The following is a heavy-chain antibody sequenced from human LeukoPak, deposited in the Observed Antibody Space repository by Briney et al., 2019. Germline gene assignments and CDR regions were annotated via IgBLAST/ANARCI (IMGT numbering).Heavy chain of an antibody. D-gene: IGHD3-10*01. Sequence: ASVKVSCKASGYTFTGYYMHWVRQAPGQGLEWMGWINPNSGGTNYAQKFRGRIAMTRDTSINTVYMQLSSLRSDDTAIYYCARGGVWFGESWDWYFDLWGRGTLITVSS. CDR2: INPNSGGT. CDR3: ARGGVWFGESWDWYFDL. CDR1: GYTFTGYY. J-gene: IGHJ2*01. V-gene: IGHV1-2*02.